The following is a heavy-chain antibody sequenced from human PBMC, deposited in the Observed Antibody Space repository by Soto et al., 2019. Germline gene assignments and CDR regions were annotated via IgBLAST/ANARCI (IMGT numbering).Heavy chain of an antibody. CDR3: ARITYDSRGLFDY. Sequence: QVTLKESGPVLVKPTETLTLTCTVSGFSLSNFRMGVSWIRQPPGKALEWLAHIFSNDEKYYSSSLKSRLTISKDTSKSQVVLTMTNLDPVDTATYYCARITYDSRGLFDYWGQGTLITVSS. D-gene: IGHD3-22*01. J-gene: IGHJ4*02. CDR1: GFSLSNFRMG. CDR2: IFSNDEK. V-gene: IGHV2-26*01.